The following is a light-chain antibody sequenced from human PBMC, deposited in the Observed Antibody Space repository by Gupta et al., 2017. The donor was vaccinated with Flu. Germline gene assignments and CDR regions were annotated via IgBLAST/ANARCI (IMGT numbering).Light chain of an antibody. J-gene: IGLJ2*01. CDR1: VLSQRY. Sequence: ELTQPPSVSASPGQTARITCSGDVLSQRYTYWYQQKAGQAPVLVIYKDNERPSGIPERFSGSSSGTTVALTITGVQAEDEADYFCQSADSSDTWIFGGGTKLTVL. CDR3: QSADSSDTWI. V-gene: IGLV3-25*02. CDR2: KDN.